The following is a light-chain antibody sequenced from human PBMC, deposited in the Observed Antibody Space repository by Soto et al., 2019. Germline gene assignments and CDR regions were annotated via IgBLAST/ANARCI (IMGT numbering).Light chain of an antibody. CDR2: GAS. Sequence: EIVMTQSPSTLSVSPRERATLSCRASQSVSSNLAWYQQKPGQAPRLLIYGASTRATGIPARFSGSGSATEFTLTISSLQSEDFAVYYCQQYNNWPPTTFGQGTRLETK. CDR1: QSVSSN. V-gene: IGKV3-15*01. CDR3: QQYNNWPPTT. J-gene: IGKJ5*01.